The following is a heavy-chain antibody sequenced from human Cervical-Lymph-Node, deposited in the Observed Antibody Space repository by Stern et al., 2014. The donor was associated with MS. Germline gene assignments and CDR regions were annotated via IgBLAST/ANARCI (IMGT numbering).Heavy chain of an antibody. D-gene: IGHD3-10*01. V-gene: IGHV3-9*01. CDR3: AIGSH. J-gene: IGHJ3*01. Sequence: EVQLVESGGGLVQPGESLRLSCVASGFTFEAYAMHWVRQLPGKGLEWVSGITRNGGKVGYVDSVKGRFTISRDDAKSSLYLQMNSLRREDTALYYCAIGSHWRPGTMVTVSS. CDR1: GFTFEAYA. CDR2: ITRNGGKV.